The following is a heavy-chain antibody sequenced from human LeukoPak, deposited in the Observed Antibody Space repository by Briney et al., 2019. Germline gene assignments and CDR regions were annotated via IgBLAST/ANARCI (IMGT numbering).Heavy chain of an antibody. Sequence: SQTLSLTCTVSGGSISSASYYWSWIRQPAGKGLEWIGRIYTSGSTNYNPSLKSRVTISVDTSKNQFSLKLSSVTAADTAVYYCARDRDYFDYWGQGTLVTVSS. CDR2: IYTSGST. CDR1: GGSISSASYY. J-gene: IGHJ4*02. V-gene: IGHV4-61*02. CDR3: ARDRDYFDY. D-gene: IGHD3-10*01.